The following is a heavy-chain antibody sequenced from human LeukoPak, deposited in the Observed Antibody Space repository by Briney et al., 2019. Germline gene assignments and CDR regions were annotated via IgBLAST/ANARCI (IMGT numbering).Heavy chain of an antibody. CDR3: AREEGGPGFDY. J-gene: IGHJ4*02. Sequence: GGSLRLSCAASGFTFRDYTMNWVRQAPGKGLEWVSAINKGGSFMKYADSVKGRFTVSRDNSKNTLYLQMSSLRAEDTAVYYCAREEGGPGFDYWGQGTLLTVSS. CDR1: GFTFRDYT. D-gene: IGHD3-16*01. CDR2: INKGGSFM. V-gene: IGHV3-21*01.